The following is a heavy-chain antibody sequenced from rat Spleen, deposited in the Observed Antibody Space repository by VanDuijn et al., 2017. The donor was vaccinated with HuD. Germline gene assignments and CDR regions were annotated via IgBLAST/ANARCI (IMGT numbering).Heavy chain of an antibody. Sequence: EVQLVESGGGLVQPGRSLKLSCAASGFTFSDYNMAWVRQAPKKGLEWVATISFDGYNTYYRDSVKGRFTISRDNAKSTLYLQVDSQRSEDTATYYCATDGTRVSRFAYWGQGTLVTVSS. D-gene: IGHD1-4*01. V-gene: IGHV5-7*01. J-gene: IGHJ3*01. CDR2: ISFDGYNT. CDR1: GFTFSDYN. CDR3: ATDGTRVSRFAY.